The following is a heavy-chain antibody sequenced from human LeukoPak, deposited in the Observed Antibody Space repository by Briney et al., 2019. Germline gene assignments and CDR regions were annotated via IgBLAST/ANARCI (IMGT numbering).Heavy chain of an antibody. CDR3: ASPRTLGLVGAFDI. CDR1: GFTFSSYE. Sequence: GGSLRLXCAASGFTFSSYEMNWVRRAPGKGLEWVSYISSSGSTIYYADSVKGRFTISRDNAKNSLYLQMNSLRAEDTAVYYCASPRTLGLVGAFDIWGQGTMVTVSS. V-gene: IGHV3-48*03. CDR2: ISSSGSTI. D-gene: IGHD2-15*01. J-gene: IGHJ3*02.